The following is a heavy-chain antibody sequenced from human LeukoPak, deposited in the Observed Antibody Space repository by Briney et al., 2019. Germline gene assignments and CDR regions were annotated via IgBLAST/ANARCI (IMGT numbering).Heavy chain of an antibody. CDR2: IYYSGST. D-gene: IGHD3-10*01. Sequence: SETLSLTCTVSGGSISSSSYYWGCICQPPGKGLEWIGSIYYSGSTYYNPSLKSRVTISVDTSKNQFSLKLTSVTAADTAVYYCARGHGYFGSGSYPDYWGQGTLVTVSS. J-gene: IGHJ4*02. V-gene: IGHV4-39*07. CDR1: GGSISSSSYY. CDR3: ARGHGYFGSGSYPDY.